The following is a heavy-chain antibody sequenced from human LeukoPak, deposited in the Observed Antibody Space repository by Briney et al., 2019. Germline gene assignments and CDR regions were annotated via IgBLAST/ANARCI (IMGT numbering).Heavy chain of an antibody. J-gene: IGHJ4*02. CDR3: ARDWPTPRARIDY. CDR1: GFTFSIYW. D-gene: IGHD2-15*01. Sequence: GGSLRLSCVASGFTFSIYWMTWVRQAPGKGLEWVANIKEDGSEKYYVDSAKGRYTISRDNAKKSLYLQMNSLRAEDTAVYYCARDWPTPRARIDYWGQGTLVTVSS. CDR2: IKEDGSEK. V-gene: IGHV3-7*01.